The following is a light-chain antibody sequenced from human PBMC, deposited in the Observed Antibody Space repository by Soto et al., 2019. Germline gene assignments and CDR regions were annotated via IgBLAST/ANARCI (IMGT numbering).Light chain of an antibody. J-gene: IGKJ4*01. CDR3: QQSFSTPQT. V-gene: IGKV3-11*01. CDR2: GAS. CDR1: QSVSSY. Sequence: EIVLTQSPATLSLSPGERATLSCRASQSVSSYLAWYQQKPGQAPRLLIYGASSRATGIPDRFSGSGPGTDFTLTISSLEPEDFATYYCQQSFSTPQTFGGGTKVDIK.